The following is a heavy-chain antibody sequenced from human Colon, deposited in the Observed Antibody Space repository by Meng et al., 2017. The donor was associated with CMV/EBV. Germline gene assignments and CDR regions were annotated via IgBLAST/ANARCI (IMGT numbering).Heavy chain of an antibody. CDR1: GYTFTDYY. V-gene: IGHV1-2*02. Sequence: ASVKVSCKSSGYTFTDYYIHWVRQAPGQGLEWVGWINPYSGVTSYAQKFQGRVTMTRDTSITTAYMELTRLTSDDTARYYCAKAMAASDYYYRGMDVWGQGTTVTVSS. CDR2: INPYSGVT. D-gene: IGHD5-24*01. CDR3: AKAMAASDYYYRGMDV. J-gene: IGHJ6*02.